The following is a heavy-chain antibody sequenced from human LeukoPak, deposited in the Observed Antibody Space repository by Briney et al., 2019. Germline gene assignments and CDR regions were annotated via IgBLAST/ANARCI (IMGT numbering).Heavy chain of an antibody. CDR2: IFPGDSDT. CDR1: GYTFTSYW. CDR3: ARRITIFGVVTQYYFDN. D-gene: IGHD3-3*01. J-gene: IGHJ4*02. V-gene: IGHV5-51*01. Sequence: ASVKVSCKASGYTFTSYWIGWVRQMPGKGLEWMGIIFPGDSDTRYSPSFQGQVTISADKSISTAYLQWSSLKASDTAMYYCARRITIFGVVTQYYFDNWGQGTLVTVSS.